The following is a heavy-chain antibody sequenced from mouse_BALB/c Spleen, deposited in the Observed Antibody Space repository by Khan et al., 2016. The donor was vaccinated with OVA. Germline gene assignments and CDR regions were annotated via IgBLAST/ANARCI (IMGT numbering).Heavy chain of an antibody. CDR2: ISNGGGST. J-gene: IGHJ2*01. CDR3: ARHAQTGVYFDY. CDR1: GFTFSNYF. V-gene: IGHV5-12-2*01. Sequence: EVELVESGGGLVQPGGSLKLSCVASGFTFSNYFMSWVRQTPEKRLEWVAYISNGGGSTYYPDTVKGRFTISRDNAKHTLHLQMSSLKSEDTAMYYCARHAQTGVYFDYWGQGTTLTVSS.